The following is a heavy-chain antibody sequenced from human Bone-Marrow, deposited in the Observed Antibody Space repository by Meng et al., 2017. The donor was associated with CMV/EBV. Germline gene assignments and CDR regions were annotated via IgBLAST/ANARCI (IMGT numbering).Heavy chain of an antibody. CDR2: INPSGGST. J-gene: IGHJ3*02. Sequence: ASVKVSCKASGYTFTSYYMHWVRQAPGQGLEWMGIINPSGGSTSYAQKFQGRVTMTRDTSTSTVYMELSSLRSEDTDVYYCARDPQAPAAIQTHDAFDIWGQGTMVTGSS. V-gene: IGHV1-46*01. CDR1: GYTFTSYY. CDR3: ARDPQAPAAIQTHDAFDI. D-gene: IGHD2-2*01.